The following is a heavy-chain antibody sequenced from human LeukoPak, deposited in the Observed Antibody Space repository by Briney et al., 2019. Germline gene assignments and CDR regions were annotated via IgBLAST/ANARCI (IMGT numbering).Heavy chain of an antibody. CDR1: GYTFTSYG. Sequence: ASVKVSCKASGYTFTSYGISWVRQAPGQGLEWMGWISAYNGNTNYAQKLQGRITMTADTSTSTAYMKLRSLRSDDTAVYYCARLYCSSTSYSWVPFGYWGKGTTVTVS. CDR3: ARLYCSSTSYSWVPFGY. D-gene: IGHD2-2*01. V-gene: IGHV1-18*01. J-gene: IGHJ4*02. CDR2: ISAYNGNT.